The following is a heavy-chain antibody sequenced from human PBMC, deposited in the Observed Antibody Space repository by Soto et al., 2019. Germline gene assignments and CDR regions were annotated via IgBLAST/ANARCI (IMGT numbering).Heavy chain of an antibody. Sequence: QVQLMQSGAEVKKPGASVKVSCKASGDTFTAYYIHWVRQPPGQGLEWMGTVNPSGGHTTYAQHFLGRVTMTRDTSTSTLYMELTSLTSDDTAISYCARGGHVVVVTAALDYWGQGTLVTVSA. J-gene: IGHJ4*02. V-gene: IGHV1-46*01. CDR3: ARGGHVVVVTAALDY. CDR2: VNPSGGHT. CDR1: GDTFTAYY. D-gene: IGHD2-21*02.